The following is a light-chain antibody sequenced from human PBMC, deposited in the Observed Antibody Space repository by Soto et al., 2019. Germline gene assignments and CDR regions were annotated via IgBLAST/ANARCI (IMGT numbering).Light chain of an antibody. Sequence: QSVLTQPPSVSGAPGQRVTISCAGSSSNIGAGFDVHWYQQLPGTAPKLLIYGNTNRPSGVPDRFSGSKSGTSASLAITGLQAEDEADYYYQSYDSRLSGLRVFGGGTKLTVL. CDR1: SSNIGAGFD. CDR3: QSYDSRLSGLRV. J-gene: IGLJ3*02. CDR2: GNT. V-gene: IGLV1-40*01.